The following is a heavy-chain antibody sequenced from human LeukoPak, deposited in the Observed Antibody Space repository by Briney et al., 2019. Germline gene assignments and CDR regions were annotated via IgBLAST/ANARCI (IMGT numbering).Heavy chain of an antibody. J-gene: IGHJ4*02. CDR2: VSGSGGNT. CDR1: GFPFSSYA. V-gene: IGHV3-23*01. D-gene: IGHD3-22*01. Sequence: PGGSLRLSCTASGFPFSSYAMSWVRQAPGKGLEWVSVVSGSGGNTYYADSVKGRFTISRDNSKNTLNLQMNSLRVEDTAVYYCAKSDYYDSSGHPSSFEYWGQGSLVTVSS. CDR3: AKSDYYDSSGHPSSFEY.